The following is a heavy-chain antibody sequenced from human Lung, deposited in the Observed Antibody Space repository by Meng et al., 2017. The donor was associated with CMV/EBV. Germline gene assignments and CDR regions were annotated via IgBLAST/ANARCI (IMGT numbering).Heavy chain of an antibody. CDR1: IDCHRSDY. J-gene: IGHJ6*02. CDR2: IYRSGTT. Sequence: LXCTVSIDCHRSDYWSWVRLPPGKGLEWIAYIYRSGTTNYNPSLKSRVSISLDRSDNRLSLELESVTAADTAIYYCARATTLVRGYVVPYYYVMDAWXQGTTVTVSS. D-gene: IGHD3-10*01. CDR3: ARATTLVRGYVVPYYYVMDA. V-gene: IGHV4-59*01.